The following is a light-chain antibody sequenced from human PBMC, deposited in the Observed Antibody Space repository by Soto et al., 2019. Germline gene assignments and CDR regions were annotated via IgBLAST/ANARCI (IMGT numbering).Light chain of an antibody. J-gene: IGLJ1*01. CDR3: CSYTSSSSYV. CDR2: DVN. V-gene: IGLV2-14*03. Sequence: QSALTQPASVSGSPGQSITISCTGTSSVVGGYTHVSWYQQHPGKAPKLMIYDVNNRPSGVSNRFSGSKSGNTASLTISGLQADDEADYYCCSYTSSSSYVFGTGTKVTVL. CDR1: SSVVGGYTH.